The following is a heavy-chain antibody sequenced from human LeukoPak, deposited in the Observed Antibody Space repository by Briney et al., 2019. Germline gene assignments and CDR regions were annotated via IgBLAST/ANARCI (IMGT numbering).Heavy chain of an antibody. Sequence: GGSLRLSCAASGFTFDDYGMSWVRQAPGKGLEWVSGINWNGGSTGYADSVKGRFTISRDNAKNSLYLQMNSLRAGDTAVYYCARVAAAGKGFDYWGQGTLVTVSS. V-gene: IGHV3-20*04. CDR2: INWNGGST. D-gene: IGHD6-13*01. J-gene: IGHJ4*02. CDR3: ARVAAAGKGFDY. CDR1: GFTFDDYG.